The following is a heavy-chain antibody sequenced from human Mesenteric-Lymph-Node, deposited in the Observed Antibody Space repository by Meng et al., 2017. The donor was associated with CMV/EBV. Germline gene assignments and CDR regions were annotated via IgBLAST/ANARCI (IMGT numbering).Heavy chain of an antibody. Sequence: SETLSLTSGVSGGSISSTYYYWGWIRQPPGKGLEWIGTIYYTGYTYYNPSLRGRVTISVDTSKNQFSLSLKYVTAADTAVYYCAKVGGFFGEERNWFGPWGQGTLVTVSS. CDR1: GGSISSTYYY. V-gene: IGHV4-39*07. J-gene: IGHJ5*02. CDR2: IYYTGYT. D-gene: IGHD3-3*01. CDR3: AKVGGFFGEERNWFGP.